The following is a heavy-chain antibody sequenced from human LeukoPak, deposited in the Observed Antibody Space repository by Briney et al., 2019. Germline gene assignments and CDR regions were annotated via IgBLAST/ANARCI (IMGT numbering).Heavy chain of an antibody. CDR2: MNPNSGNT. Sequence: ASVKVSCKASGYTFTSYYMHWVRQAPGQGLEWMGWMNPNSGNTGYAQKFQGRVTMTRNISISTAYMELSSLRSEDTAVYYSARDHGGTAMVYYYYFYMDVGDKETTVIIYS. V-gene: IGHV1-8*02. J-gene: IGHJ6*03. CDR1: GYTFTSYY. D-gene: IGHD5-18*01. CDR3: ARDHGGTAMVYYYYFYMDV.